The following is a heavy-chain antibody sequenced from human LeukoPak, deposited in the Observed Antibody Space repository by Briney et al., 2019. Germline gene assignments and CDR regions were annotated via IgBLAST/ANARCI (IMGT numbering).Heavy chain of an antibody. CDR2: INHGGST. CDR3: ARDVVAVDPYNWFDP. V-gene: IGHV4-34*01. CDR1: GGSFSGYY. Sequence: SETLSLTCAVYGGSFSGYYWSWIRQPPGKGLEWIGEINHGGSTNCNPSLKSRVTISVDTSKNQFSLKLTSVTAADTAVYYCARDVVAVDPYNWFDPWGQETLVTVSS. J-gene: IGHJ5*02. D-gene: IGHD2-2*01.